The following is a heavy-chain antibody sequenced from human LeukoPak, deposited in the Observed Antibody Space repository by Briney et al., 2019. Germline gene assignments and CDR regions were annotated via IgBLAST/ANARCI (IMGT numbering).Heavy chain of an antibody. J-gene: IGHJ4*02. CDR2: IVGSGTST. V-gene: IGHV3-23*01. CDR3: AKDNGLWCPSFGY. Sequence: GGSLRLSCAASGFTFSNYGMSWVRQAPGKGLEWVSGIVGSGTSTYYADSVKGRFTLSRDNSKNTMYLQMNSLRAEDTAVYYCAKDNGLWCPSFGYWGQGTLVTVSS. CDR1: GFTFSNYG. D-gene: IGHD4/OR15-4a*01.